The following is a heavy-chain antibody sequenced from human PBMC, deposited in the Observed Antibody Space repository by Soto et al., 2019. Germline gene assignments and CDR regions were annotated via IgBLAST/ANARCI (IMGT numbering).Heavy chain of an antibody. CDR1: GFSVSTNF. D-gene: IGHD6-13*01. CDR2: VSGSGDTA. V-gene: IGHV3-66*03. Sequence: PGGSLRLSCAASGFSVSTNFMSWVRQAPGKGLEWVSSVSGSGDTAHYADSVKGRFTISRDNSKNTLYLQMNSLRAEDTAVYYCARDRFASSWSYFDYWGQGNPVTVSS. CDR3: ARDRFASSWSYFDY. J-gene: IGHJ4*02.